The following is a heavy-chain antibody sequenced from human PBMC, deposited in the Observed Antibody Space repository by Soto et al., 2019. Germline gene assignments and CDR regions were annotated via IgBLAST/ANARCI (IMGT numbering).Heavy chain of an antibody. CDR3: SRDDLGYLWGALDM. D-gene: IGHD3-16*01. V-gene: IGHV1-18*04. J-gene: IGHJ3*02. CDR2: ITAYNGNT. CDR1: GYTFINYG. Sequence: QVQLVQSGTEVRKPGASVKVSCKASGYTFINYGITWVRQAPGQGLEWMGWITAYNGNTNYAESLQGRVNMTTDTSTSTAYMELRSLGSGDTAVYFCSRDDLGYLWGALDMWGQGTMLTVSS.